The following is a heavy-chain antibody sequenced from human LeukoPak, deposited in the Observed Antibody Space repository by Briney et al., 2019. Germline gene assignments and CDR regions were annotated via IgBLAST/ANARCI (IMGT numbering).Heavy chain of an antibody. CDR2: IYSGGST. V-gene: IGHV3-53*01. J-gene: IGHJ5*02. Sequence: PGGSLRLSCAASWFTVSNNYMNWIRQAPGKGLEWVSVIYSGGSTRYADSVKGRFTISRDNSKNTLYLQMNSLRAEDTAVYYCARGYCSSNTCQIDPWGQGTLVTVSS. CDR1: WFTVSNNY. D-gene: IGHD2-2*01. CDR3: ARGYCSSNTCQIDP.